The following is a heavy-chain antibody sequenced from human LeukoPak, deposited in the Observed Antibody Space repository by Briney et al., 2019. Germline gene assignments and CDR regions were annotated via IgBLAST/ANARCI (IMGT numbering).Heavy chain of an antibody. CDR2: INWNGGST. CDR3: ARELPNHLVRGVIVAMFDN. CDR1: GFTFDDYG. V-gene: IGHV3-20*04. J-gene: IGHJ4*02. D-gene: IGHD3-10*01. Sequence: GGSLRLSCAASGFTFDDYGMSWVRQAPGKGLEWVSGINWNGGSTGYADSVKGRFTISRDDAKNSVFLHMNSLRAEDTAVYYCARELPNHLVRGVIVAMFDNWGQGSLVTVSS.